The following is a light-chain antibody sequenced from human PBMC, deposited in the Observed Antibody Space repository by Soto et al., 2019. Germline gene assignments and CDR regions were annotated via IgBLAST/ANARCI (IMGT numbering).Light chain of an antibody. J-gene: IGKJ2*01. CDR2: AAS. CDR3: QNYNSAPYT. V-gene: IGKV1-27*01. CDR1: QDISSY. Sequence: DIQMTQSPSSLSASVGDRVTITCRASQDISSYLAWYQQKPGKVPKLLISAASTLPSGIPSRFRGSGSGTDFTLTISSLQPEDVATYCCQNYNSAPYTFGEGTKLEIK.